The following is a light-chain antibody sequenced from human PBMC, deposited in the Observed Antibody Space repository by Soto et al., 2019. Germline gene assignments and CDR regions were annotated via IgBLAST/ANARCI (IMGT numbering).Light chain of an antibody. V-gene: IGLV2-23*01. J-gene: IGLJ2*01. CDR3: CSFAGSSTPVV. CDR2: EGS. CDR1: SSDVGSYNL. Sequence: QSALTQPASVSGSPGQSITISCTGTSSDVGSYNLVSWYQQHPGKAPKLMIYEGSKRPSGVSHRFPGSKSGNTASLTISGLQAEDEADYYCCSFAGSSTPVVFGGGTKLTVL.